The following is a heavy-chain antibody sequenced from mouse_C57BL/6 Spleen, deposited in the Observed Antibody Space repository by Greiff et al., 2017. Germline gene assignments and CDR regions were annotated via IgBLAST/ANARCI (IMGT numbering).Heavy chain of an antibody. CDR2: IDPENGDT. Sequence: VQLKQSGAELVRPGASVKLSCTASGFNIKDDYMHWVKQRPEQGLEWIGWIDPENGDTEYASKFQGKATITADTSSNTAYLQLSSLTSEDTAVYYCTFYGYPLAYWGQGTLVTVSA. D-gene: IGHD2-2*01. V-gene: IGHV14-4*01. CDR3: TFYGYPLAY. J-gene: IGHJ3*01. CDR1: GFNIKDDY.